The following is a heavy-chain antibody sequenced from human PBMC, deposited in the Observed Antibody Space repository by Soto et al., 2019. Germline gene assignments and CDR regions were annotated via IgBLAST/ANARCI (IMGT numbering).Heavy chain of an antibody. CDR3: ARGGVAALPPPGY. CDR1: GGSFSGYY. Sequence: PSETLSLTCAVYGGSFSGYYWGWLRQPPGKGLEWIGEINHSGSTHYTPSLKSRVTISVDTSKNQFSLKLSSVTAADTAGYYCARGGVAALPPPGYWGQGTLVTVSS. D-gene: IGHD2-15*01. CDR2: INHSGST. J-gene: IGHJ4*02. V-gene: IGHV4-34*01.